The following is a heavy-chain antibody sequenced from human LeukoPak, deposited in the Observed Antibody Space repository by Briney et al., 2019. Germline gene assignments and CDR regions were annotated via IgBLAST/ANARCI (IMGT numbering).Heavy chain of an antibody. J-gene: IGHJ4*02. D-gene: IGHD6-13*01. CDR1: GFTFSSYN. CDR2: ISYDGSNK. CDR3: ARGRAAAGLFDY. V-gene: IGHV3-30*01. Sequence: PGGSLRLSCGASGFTFSSYNMHWVRQAPGKGPEWAALISYDGSNKYYADSVKGRFTISRDNSKNTVYLQMNSLRAEDTAIYYCARGRAAAGLFDYWGQGTLVTVSS.